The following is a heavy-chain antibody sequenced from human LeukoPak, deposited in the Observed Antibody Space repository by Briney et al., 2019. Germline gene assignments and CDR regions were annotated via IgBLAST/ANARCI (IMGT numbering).Heavy chain of an antibody. Sequence: GGSLRLSCAASGFTFSSYAMSWVRQAPGKGPEWVSVISGSGDSTYYADSVKGRFTISRDNSKNTLYLQMNSLRAEDTAVYFCAKRTYYDSWGQGTLVIVSS. CDR2: ISGSGDST. D-gene: IGHD3-3*01. CDR3: AKRTYYDS. J-gene: IGHJ5*02. CDR1: GFTFSSYA. V-gene: IGHV3-23*01.